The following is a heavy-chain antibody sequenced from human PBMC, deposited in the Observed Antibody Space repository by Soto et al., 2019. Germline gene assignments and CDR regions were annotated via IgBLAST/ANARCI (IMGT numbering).Heavy chain of an antibody. CDR1: GFTFSSYA. CDR2: ISGSGGST. J-gene: IGHJ3*02. Sequence: GSLRLSCAASGFTFSSYAMSWVRQAPGKGLEWVSAISGSGGSTYYADSVKGRFTISRDNSKNTLYLQMNSLRAEDTAVYYCAKDQGITFGGVIVISAFDIWGQGTMVTVSS. D-gene: IGHD3-16*02. V-gene: IGHV3-23*01. CDR3: AKDQGITFGGVIVISAFDI.